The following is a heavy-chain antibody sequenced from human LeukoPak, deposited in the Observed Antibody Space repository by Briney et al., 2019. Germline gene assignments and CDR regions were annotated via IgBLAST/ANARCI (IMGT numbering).Heavy chain of an antibody. D-gene: IGHD3-22*01. CDR2: ISSSSSYI. CDR3: VDDSSGYYAY. Sequence: GGSLRLSCAASGFTFSSYTMNWVRQAPGKGLEWVSSISSSSSYIYYADSVKGRFTISRDNAKNSLYLQMNSPRAEDTAVYYCVDDSSGYYAYWGQGALVTVSS. V-gene: IGHV3-21*01. J-gene: IGHJ4*02. CDR1: GFTFSSYT.